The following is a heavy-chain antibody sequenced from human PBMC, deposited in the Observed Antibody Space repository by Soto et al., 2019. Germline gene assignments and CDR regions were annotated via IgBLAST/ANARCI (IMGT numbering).Heavy chain of an antibody. D-gene: IGHD4-17*01. CDR3: ARDSFDRATTVTKDAFDI. CDR2: INHSGST. Sequence: SDTLSLTCAVYGGSFSGYYWSWIRQPPGKGLEWIGEINHSGSTNYNPSLKSRVTISVDTSKNQFSLKLSSVTAADTAVYYCARDSFDRATTVTKDAFDIWGQGTMVTVSS. J-gene: IGHJ3*02. CDR1: GGSFSGYY. V-gene: IGHV4-34*01.